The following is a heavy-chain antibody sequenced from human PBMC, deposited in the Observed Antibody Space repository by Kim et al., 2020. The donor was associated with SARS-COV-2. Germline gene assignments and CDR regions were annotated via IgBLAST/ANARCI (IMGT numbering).Heavy chain of an antibody. Sequence: YYADSGKGRFTISRDNAKNSLYLQMNSLRAEDTAVYYCAREFRDGELDYWGQGTLVTVSS. V-gene: IGHV3-11*04. J-gene: IGHJ4*02. CDR3: AREFRDGELDY. D-gene: IGHD3-10*01.